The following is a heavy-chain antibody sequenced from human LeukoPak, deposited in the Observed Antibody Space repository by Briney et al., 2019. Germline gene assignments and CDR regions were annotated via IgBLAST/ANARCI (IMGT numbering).Heavy chain of an antibody. J-gene: IGHJ3*02. D-gene: IGHD6-13*01. V-gene: IGHV3-7*01. Sequence: GGSLRLSCAASGFTFSSYWMSWVRQAPGKGLEGVANIKQEGSEKYYVDSVKGRFTISRDNAKNSLYLQMNSLRAEDTAVYYCARVSGSSWYGAFDIWGQGTMVTVSS. CDR3: ARVSGSSWYGAFDI. CDR2: IKQEGSEK. CDR1: GFTFSSYW.